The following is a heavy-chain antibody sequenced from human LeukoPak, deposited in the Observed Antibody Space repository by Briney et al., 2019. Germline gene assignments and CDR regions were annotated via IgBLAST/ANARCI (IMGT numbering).Heavy chain of an antibody. D-gene: IGHD2-21*02. Sequence: GASVKVSCKVSGYTLTELSMHWVRQAPGKGLEWMGGFDPEDGETIYAQKFQGRVTMTEDTSTDTAYMELSSLRSEDTAVYYCATVPAYCGGDCYYYWGQGTLLTVSS. CDR1: GYTLTELS. J-gene: IGHJ4*02. CDR3: ATVPAYCGGDCYYY. V-gene: IGHV1-24*01. CDR2: FDPEDGET.